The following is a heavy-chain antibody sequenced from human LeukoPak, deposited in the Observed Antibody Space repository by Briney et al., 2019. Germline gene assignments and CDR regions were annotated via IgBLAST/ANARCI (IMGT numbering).Heavy chain of an antibody. CDR1: GFTFSSYA. Sequence: GGSLRLSCAASGFTFSSYAMSWVRQAPGKGREGVSAISGSGGSTYYADSVKGRFTISRDNSKNTLYLQMNSLRAEDTAVYYCAKTLGIAAAAPFDYWGQGTLVTVSS. V-gene: IGHV3-23*01. CDR3: AKTLGIAAAAPFDY. CDR2: ISGSGGST. D-gene: IGHD6-13*01. J-gene: IGHJ4*02.